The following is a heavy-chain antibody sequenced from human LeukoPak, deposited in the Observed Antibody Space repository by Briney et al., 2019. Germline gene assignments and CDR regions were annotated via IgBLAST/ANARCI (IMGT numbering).Heavy chain of an antibody. Sequence: PGGSLRLSCAASGFTFSTYSMNWVRQAPGKGLEWVSSISSGSTYIYYIDSVKGRLTISRDNAKNSLYLQMNSLRAEDTAVYYCARDLYTGTNWFDPWGQGTLVTVSS. D-gene: IGHD1-26*01. CDR3: ARDLYTGTNWFDP. CDR2: ISSGSTYI. V-gene: IGHV3-21*01. CDR1: GFTFSTYS. J-gene: IGHJ5*02.